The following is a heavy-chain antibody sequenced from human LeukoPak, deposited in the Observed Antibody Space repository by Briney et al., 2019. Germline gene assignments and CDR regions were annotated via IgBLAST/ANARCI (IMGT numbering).Heavy chain of an antibody. CDR1: GFTFSSYW. V-gene: IGHV3-74*01. J-gene: IGHJ4*02. CDR2: IKGDGSST. CDR3: ARHGYSFGHDFDY. Sequence: PGGSLRLSCAASGFTFSSYWMHWVRHTPGKGLVWVSRIKGDGSSTSYADSVKGRFTISRDNAKNTLYLQMNSLRAEDAAVYSCARHGYSFGHDFDYWGQGTLVTVSS. D-gene: IGHD5-18*01.